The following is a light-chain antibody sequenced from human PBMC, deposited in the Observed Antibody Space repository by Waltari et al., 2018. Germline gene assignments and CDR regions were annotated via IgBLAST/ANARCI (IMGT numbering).Light chain of an antibody. CDR1: RGISSY. Sequence: DIHLTQSPSYLSASVGDRVTITYRTSRGISSYLAWSQQKPGKAPNLLIYAASTLQSGVPVRFSCSGSGTVFTLTISSLQPEDFATYYCQQVNTYSWTFGQGTKVEIK. J-gene: IGKJ1*01. CDR2: AAS. CDR3: QQVNTYSWT. V-gene: IGKV1-9*01.